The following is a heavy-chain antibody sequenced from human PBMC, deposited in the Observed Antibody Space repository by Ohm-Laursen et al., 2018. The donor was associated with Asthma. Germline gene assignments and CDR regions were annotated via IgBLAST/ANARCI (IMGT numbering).Heavy chain of an antibody. Sequence: GSLRLSCAASGFTFSSYAMSWVRQAPGKGLEWVSAISGSGGSTYYADSVKGRFTISRDNSKNTLYLQMNSLRAEDTAVYYCAKDLVVPAAMRYYYGMDVWGQGTTVTVSS. V-gene: IGHV3-23*01. CDR1: GFTFSSYA. CDR2: ISGSGGST. CDR3: AKDLVVPAAMRYYYGMDV. D-gene: IGHD2-2*01. J-gene: IGHJ6*02.